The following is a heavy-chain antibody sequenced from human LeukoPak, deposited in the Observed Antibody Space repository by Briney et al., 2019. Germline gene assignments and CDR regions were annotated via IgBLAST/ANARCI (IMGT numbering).Heavy chain of an antibody. CDR3: HLLTIPEHFDY. V-gene: IGHV1-18*01. D-gene: IGHD3-3*01. Sequence: ASVKVSCKASGYTFTSYGISWVRQAPGQGLEWMGWISAYNGNTNYAQKLQGRVTMTTDTSTSTAYMELRSLRSDDTAVYYRHLLTIPEHFDYWGQGTLVTVSS. CDR2: ISAYNGNT. CDR1: GYTFTSYG. J-gene: IGHJ4*02.